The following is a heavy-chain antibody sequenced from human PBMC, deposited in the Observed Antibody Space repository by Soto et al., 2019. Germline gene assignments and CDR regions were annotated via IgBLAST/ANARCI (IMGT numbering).Heavy chain of an antibody. D-gene: IGHD4-17*01. Sequence: QVQVMQSGAEVKKPGDSVKVSCKTSGYIFSDYGINWVRQAPGQGLEWMGWISGYSGNANLAQKFQGRVTMTKDKSTRTAYMELRRLRSDDTAVYYCAKRTSGTTWGDSDYLGQGTLVTVSA. V-gene: IGHV1-18*04. CDR1: GYIFSDYG. J-gene: IGHJ4*02. CDR3: AKRTSGTTWGDSDY. CDR2: ISGYSGNA.